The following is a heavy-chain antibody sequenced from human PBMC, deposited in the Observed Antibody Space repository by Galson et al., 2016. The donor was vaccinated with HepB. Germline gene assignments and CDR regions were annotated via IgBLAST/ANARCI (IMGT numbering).Heavy chain of an antibody. D-gene: IGHD6-19*01. Sequence: LSLTCAVSGGSISNNNWWSWVRQAPGKGLEWVSGISWNSDDMGYADAVKGRFTISRDNAKNSLYLQMTSLRVEDTALYYCAQGGLRGGVARNWYFGLWGRGTLVTVSS. J-gene: IGHJ2*01. CDR1: GGSISNNNW. CDR3: AQGGLRGGVARNWYFGL. V-gene: IGHV3-9*01. CDR2: ISWNSDDM.